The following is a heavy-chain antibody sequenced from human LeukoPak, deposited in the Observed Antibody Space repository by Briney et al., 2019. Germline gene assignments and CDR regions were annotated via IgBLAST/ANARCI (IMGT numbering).Heavy chain of an antibody. CDR3: ARTPIAARPGY. V-gene: IGHV4-38-2*02. J-gene: IGHJ4*02. D-gene: IGHD6-6*01. CDR2: IYHSGST. Sequence: SETLSLTCTVSGYSISSGYYWGWIRQPPGKGLEWIGSIYHSGSTYYNPSLKSRVTISVDTSKNQFSLKLSSVTAADTAVYYCARTPIAARPGYWGQGTLVTVSS. CDR1: GYSISSGYY.